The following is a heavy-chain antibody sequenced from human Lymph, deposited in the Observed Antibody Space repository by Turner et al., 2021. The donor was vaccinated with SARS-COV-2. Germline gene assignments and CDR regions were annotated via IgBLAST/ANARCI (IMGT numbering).Heavy chain of an antibody. CDR1: GGSISSYY. Sequence: QVHLQESGPGLVKPSETLSLTCTVSGGSISSYYWIWIRQPPGKGLEWIGYIFYSGGTKYSPSLKSRVTISVDTSKNQFSLKLSSVTAADTAVYYCARVVPAGWYYFDYWGQGTLVTVSS. D-gene: IGHD2-2*01. J-gene: IGHJ4*02. CDR2: IFYSGGT. CDR3: ARVVPAGWYYFDY. V-gene: IGHV4-59*01.